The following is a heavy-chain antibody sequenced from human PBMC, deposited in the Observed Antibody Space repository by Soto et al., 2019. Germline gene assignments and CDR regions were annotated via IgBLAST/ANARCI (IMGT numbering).Heavy chain of an antibody. CDR3: AHFDWFIDY. V-gene: IGHV3-23*01. J-gene: IGHJ4*02. D-gene: IGHD3-9*01. Sequence: EVQLLESGGGLVQPGGYLRLSCAASGFTFSSYAMSWVRQAPGKGLEWVSAISGSGASTYYADSVKGRFTISRNNSKNTLYLQMNSLRAEDTAVYYCAHFDWFIDYWGQGTLVTVSS. CDR1: GFTFSSYA. CDR2: ISGSGAST.